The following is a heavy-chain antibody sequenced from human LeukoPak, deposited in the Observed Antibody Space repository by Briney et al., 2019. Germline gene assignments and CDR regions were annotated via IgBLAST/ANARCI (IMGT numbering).Heavy chain of an antibody. D-gene: IGHD6-13*01. V-gene: IGHV4-34*01. Sequence: SETLPLTCAVYGGSFSGYYWSWIRQPPGKGLEWIGEINHSGSTNYNPSLKSRVTISVDTSKYQFSLKLSSVTAADTAVYYCARSGIAAAGMDVWGKGTTVTVSS. CDR2: INHSGST. CDR1: GGSFSGYY. J-gene: IGHJ6*04. CDR3: ARSGIAAAGMDV.